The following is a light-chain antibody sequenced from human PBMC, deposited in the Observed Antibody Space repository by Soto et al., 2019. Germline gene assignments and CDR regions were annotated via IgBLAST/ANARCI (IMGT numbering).Light chain of an antibody. Sequence: IVLTHSPGTLSLSPWERATLSCRASQSVTSSYLAWYQQKPGQAPRLLIFGASNRATGIPDRFSGSGSGTDFTLTISRLEPEDFAVYYCQQYDTSSINFGQGTRLEIK. J-gene: IGKJ5*01. V-gene: IGKV3-20*01. CDR3: QQYDTSSIN. CDR2: GAS. CDR1: QSVTSSY.